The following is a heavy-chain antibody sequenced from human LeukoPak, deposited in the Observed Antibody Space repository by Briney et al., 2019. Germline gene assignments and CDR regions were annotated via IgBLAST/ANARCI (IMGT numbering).Heavy chain of an antibody. D-gene: IGHD6-19*01. J-gene: IGHJ4*02. CDR2: IYRGGTT. V-gene: IGHV3-53*01. CDR3: ARPSNEGQWLVGQGVDY. Sequence: PGGSLRLSCAASGFTVSSNYMSWVRQAPGKGLEWVSVIYRGGTTYYADSVKGRFTISRDNAKKSMYLEMNSLRAEDTAVYYCARPSNEGQWLVGQGVDYWGQGTLVTVSS. CDR1: GFTVSSNY.